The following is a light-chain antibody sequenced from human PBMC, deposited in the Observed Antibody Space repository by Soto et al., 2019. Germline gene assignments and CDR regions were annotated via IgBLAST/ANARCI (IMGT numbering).Light chain of an antibody. V-gene: IGKV1-5*01. CDR1: QSISTS. Sequence: DIQMTQSPSTLSASVGDRVTITCRASQSISTSLAWYQRKPGKAPKLLIYDASFLQSGVPSRFSGSGSGTEFTLAISSLQHDDFATYYCQQYNYYYTFGQGTKLEIK. J-gene: IGKJ2*01. CDR2: DAS. CDR3: QQYNYYYT.